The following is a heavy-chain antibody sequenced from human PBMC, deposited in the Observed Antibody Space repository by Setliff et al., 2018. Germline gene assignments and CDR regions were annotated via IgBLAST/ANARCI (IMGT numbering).Heavy chain of an antibody. Sequence: KASETLSLTCTVSGASISSGTYYWGWIRQPPGKGLEWIGRIHYLGTTYSNASLASRLTMSVDTSKNQFSLKLNSVTAADTAVYYCARAFIVAPTLFFRRRKGNYMDVWGKGTTVTVSS. D-gene: IGHD2-21*01. CDR2: IHYLGTT. CDR3: ARAFIVAPTLFFRRRKGNYMDV. V-gene: IGHV4-39*01. CDR1: GASISSGTYY. J-gene: IGHJ6*03.